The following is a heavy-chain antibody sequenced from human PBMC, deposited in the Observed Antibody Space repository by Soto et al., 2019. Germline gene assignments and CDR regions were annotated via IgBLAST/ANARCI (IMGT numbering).Heavy chain of an antibody. CDR1: GGTFSSYA. CDR2: IIPIFGTA. D-gene: IGHD3-22*01. CDR3: ARDAGEYYDSSGYSYFDY. J-gene: IGHJ4*02. Sequence: QVQLVQSEAEVKKPGSSVKVSCKASGGTFSSYAISWVRQAPGQGLEWMGGIIPIFGTANYAQKFQGRVTITADESTSTAYMELSSLRSEDTAVYYCARDAGEYYDSSGYSYFDYWGQGTLVTVSS. V-gene: IGHV1-69*12.